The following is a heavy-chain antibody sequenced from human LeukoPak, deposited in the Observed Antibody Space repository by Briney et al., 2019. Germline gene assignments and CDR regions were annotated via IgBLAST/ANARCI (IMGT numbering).Heavy chain of an antibody. CDR2: ISSSSSYM. CDR3: ARVGIKDDFWSGYYFDK. CDR1: GFTFSSYS. Sequence: GGSLRLSCAASGFTFSSYSMNWVRQAPGKGLEWVSFISSSSSYMYNADSVKGRFTISRDNAKNSLYLQMNSLRVEDTAVYYCARVGIKDDFWSGYYFDKWGHGTIVTVSS. J-gene: IGHJ4*01. D-gene: IGHD3-3*01. V-gene: IGHV3-21*01.